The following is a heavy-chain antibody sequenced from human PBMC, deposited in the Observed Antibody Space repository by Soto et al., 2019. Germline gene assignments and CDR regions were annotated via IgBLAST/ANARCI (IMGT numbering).Heavy chain of an antibody. CDR2: ISGSGGST. J-gene: IGHJ4*02. D-gene: IGHD3-3*01. V-gene: IGHV3-23*01. Sequence: GVLRLSCAASGFTFSSYAMSWVRQAPGKGLEWVSAISGSGGSTYYADSVKGRFTISRDNSKNTLYLQMNSLRAEDTAVYYCAQVDDFWGGYYNDYWGQGTLVTVSS. CDR1: GFTFSSYA. CDR3: AQVDDFWGGYYNDY.